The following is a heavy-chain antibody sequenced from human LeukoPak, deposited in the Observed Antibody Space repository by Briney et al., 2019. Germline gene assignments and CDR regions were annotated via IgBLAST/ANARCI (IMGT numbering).Heavy chain of an antibody. CDR2: INPNSGGT. J-gene: IGHJ4*02. V-gene: IGHV1-2*02. CDR3: ARDTPRPVPRGFEY. Sequence: ASVKVSCKASGGTFISYAISWVRQAPGQGREWMGWINPNSGGTNYAQKFQGRVTMTRDTSISTAYMELSRLRSDDTAVYYCARDTPRPVPRGFEYWGQGTLVTVSS. CDR1: GGTFISYA.